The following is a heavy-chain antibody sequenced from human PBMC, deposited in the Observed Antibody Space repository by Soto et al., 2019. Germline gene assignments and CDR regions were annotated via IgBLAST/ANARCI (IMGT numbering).Heavy chain of an antibody. V-gene: IGHV4-59*01. J-gene: IGHJ3*02. CDR1: GGSISSYY. CDR3: ARVNHYDSSGYYPDAFDI. CDR2: IYYSVST. D-gene: IGHD3-22*01. Sequence: SETLSLTCTVSGGSISSYYWSWIRQPPGKGLEWIGYIYYSVSTNYNPSLKSRVTISVDTSKNQFSLKLSSVTAADTAVYYCARVNHYDSSGYYPDAFDIWGQGTMVTVSS.